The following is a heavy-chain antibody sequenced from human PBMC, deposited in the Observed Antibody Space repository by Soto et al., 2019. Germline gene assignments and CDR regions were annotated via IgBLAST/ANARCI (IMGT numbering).Heavy chain of an antibody. V-gene: IGHV3-23*01. CDR3: AKLYGGPSYYYYYMVV. D-gene: IGHD5-12*01. J-gene: IGHJ6*03. Sequence: GGYLRLSCAASELTFSRYAMSWVRQAPGKGLEWVSAISGSGGSTYYADSVKGRFTISRDNSKNTLYLQMNSLRAEDTAVYYCAKLYGGPSYYYYYMVVWGKGTTVTVSS. CDR2: ISGSGGST. CDR1: ELTFSRYA.